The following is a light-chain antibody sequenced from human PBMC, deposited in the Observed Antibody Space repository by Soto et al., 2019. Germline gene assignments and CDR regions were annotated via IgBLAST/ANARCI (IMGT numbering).Light chain of an antibody. CDR3: QSYDTSLSGGSV. Sequence: QPVLTQSPSVSGAPGQRVSISCTGTSSNIGAGFDVHWYQQLPATAPKLLIYGNNNRPSGVPDRFSGSKSGTSASLAITGLQAEDEADYYGQSYDTSLSGGSVFGTGTKLTVL. CDR2: GNN. CDR1: SSNIGAGFD. J-gene: IGLJ1*01. V-gene: IGLV1-40*01.